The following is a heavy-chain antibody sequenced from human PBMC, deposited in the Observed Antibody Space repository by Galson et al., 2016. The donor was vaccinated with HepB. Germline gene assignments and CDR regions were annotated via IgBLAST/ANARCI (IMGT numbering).Heavy chain of an antibody. CDR1: GFTFSSYA. CDR3: AKAGPSCSSTRCSDYYFDY. J-gene: IGHJ4*02. CDR2: VSGSAAGTEYGITT. D-gene: IGHD2-2*01. Sequence: SLRLSCAASGFTFSSYAMNWVRLAPGKGLEWVAAVSGSAAGTEYGITTDYADSVKGRFTISRDNSKNTLYLQMNSLRAEDTAVYYCAKAGPSCSSTRCSDYYFDYWGQGTLVTVSS. V-gene: IGHV3-23*01.